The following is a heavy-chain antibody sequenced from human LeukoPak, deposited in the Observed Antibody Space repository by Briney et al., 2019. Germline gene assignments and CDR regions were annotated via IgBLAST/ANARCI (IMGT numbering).Heavy chain of an antibody. V-gene: IGHV1-18*01. Sequence: ASVKVSCKASGYTFTNYGISWVRQGPGQGLEWMGWINAYNGNTDYAQKFQGRVTMTTDTSTSTAYMELRSLRSDDTAVYYCARGGVTMVRGVIISYFDYWGQGTLVTVSS. CDR1: GYTFTNYG. CDR3: ARGGVTMVRGVIISYFDY. CDR2: INAYNGNT. D-gene: IGHD3-10*01. J-gene: IGHJ4*02.